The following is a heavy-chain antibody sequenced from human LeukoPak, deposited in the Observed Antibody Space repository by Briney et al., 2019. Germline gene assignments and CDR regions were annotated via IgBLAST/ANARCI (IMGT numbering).Heavy chain of an antibody. D-gene: IGHD5-18*01. CDR2: INHSGST. Sequence: PETLCPSSAAYGGSFSGYYCSWIRQPPGKGLEWIGEINHSGSTNYNPSLKRRVTISPDTSKNQFALNLSTVTAADTAVYYCARVPRGYSHGKGNAFDIWGQRTWDTLSS. V-gene: IGHV4-34*01. CDR1: GGSFSGYY. J-gene: IGHJ3*02. CDR3: ARVPRGYSHGKGNAFDI.